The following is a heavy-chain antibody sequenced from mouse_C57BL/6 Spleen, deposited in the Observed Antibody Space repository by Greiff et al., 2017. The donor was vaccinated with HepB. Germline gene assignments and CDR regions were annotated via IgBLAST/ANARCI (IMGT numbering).Heavy chain of an antibody. CDR1: GYAFSSSW. CDR2: IYHGDGDT. V-gene: IGHV1-82*01. D-gene: IGHD1-3*01. CDR3: ARPGPGKAPAY. Sequence: QVQLQQSGPELVKPGASVTISCKASGYAFSSSWMNWVQQRPGKGLEWIGRIYHGDGDTNYNGKFKSKTTLTADKYSSTAYMQLSRLTSEDTAFYFCARPGPGKAPAYWGQGTLVTVSA. J-gene: IGHJ3*01.